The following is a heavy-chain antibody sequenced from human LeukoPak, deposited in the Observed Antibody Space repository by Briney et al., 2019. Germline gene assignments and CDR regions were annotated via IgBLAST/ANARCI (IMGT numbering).Heavy chain of an antibody. CDR1: GYTFNSYG. CDR3: ARDSPQYSSSNYFDY. CDR2: ISAYNGNT. D-gene: IGHD6-6*01. Sequence: ASVKVSCKASGYTFNSYGISWVRQAPGQGLEWVGWISAYNGNTNYAQKPQGRVTMTTDTSTSTAYMELRSLRSDDTAVYYCARDSPQYSSSNYFDYWGQGTLVTVSS. J-gene: IGHJ4*02. V-gene: IGHV1-18*01.